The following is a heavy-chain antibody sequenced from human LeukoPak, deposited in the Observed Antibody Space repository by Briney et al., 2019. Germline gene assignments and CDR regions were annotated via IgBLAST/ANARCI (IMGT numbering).Heavy chain of an antibody. V-gene: IGHV6-1*01. CDR1: GDSVSSNSAA. Sequence: SQTLSLTCAISGDSVSSNSAAWNWIRRSPSRGLEWLGRTYYRSKWHNHYAVSVKSRITINPDTSKNQFSLQLNSVTPEDTAVYYCARLAVAGTDFDYWGQGTPVTVSS. J-gene: IGHJ4*02. D-gene: IGHD6-19*01. CDR3: ARLAVAGTDFDY. CDR2: TYYRSKWHN.